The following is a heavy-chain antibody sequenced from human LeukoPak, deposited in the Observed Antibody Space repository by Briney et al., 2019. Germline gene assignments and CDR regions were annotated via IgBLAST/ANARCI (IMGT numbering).Heavy chain of an antibody. D-gene: IGHD1-26*01. Sequence: SETLSLTCTVSGASVTTYHWSWIRQPPGKGPEWIANVHSSGTTYYNPSLRTRLTISIDTSKNQFSLRLTSVTTADTSAYYCARYIRAVGATPYFDYWGQGNLLTVSS. CDR3: ARYIRAVGATPYFDY. CDR1: GASVTTYH. V-gene: IGHV4-59*02. CDR2: VHSSGTT. J-gene: IGHJ4*02.